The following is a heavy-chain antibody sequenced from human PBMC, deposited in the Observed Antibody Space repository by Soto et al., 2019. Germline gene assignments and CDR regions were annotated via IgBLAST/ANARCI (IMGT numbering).Heavy chain of an antibody. CDR2: INTGNGIT. CDR1: GYTFSSYG. Sequence: QVHLVQSGAEVRKPGASVKVSCKASGYTFSSYGMHWLRQAPGQRLEWMGWINTGNGITKYSQNFQGRVSITRDTPATTVYMELSSLRSEDTAVYYCARRRILYYLMDVWGQGTMVTVSS. V-gene: IGHV1-3*04. CDR3: ARRRILYYLMDV. J-gene: IGHJ6*02. D-gene: IGHD2-15*01.